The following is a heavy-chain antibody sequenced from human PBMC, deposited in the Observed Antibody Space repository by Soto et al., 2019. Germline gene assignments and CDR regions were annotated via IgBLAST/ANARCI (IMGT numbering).Heavy chain of an antibody. CDR1: GYTFTSYD. CDR2: MNPNSGNT. CDR3: ARGYSSRWYPYYYYMGV. J-gene: IGHJ6*03. Sequence: QVQLVQSGAEVKKPGASVKVSCKASGYTFTSYDINWVRQATGQGLEWMGWMNPNSGNTGYAQKFKGRVTMTRNTSIKTDYMAVSRQRSEDTAVYYCARGYSSRWYPYYYYMGVWGKGTTVTVSS. D-gene: IGHD6-13*01. V-gene: IGHV1-8*01.